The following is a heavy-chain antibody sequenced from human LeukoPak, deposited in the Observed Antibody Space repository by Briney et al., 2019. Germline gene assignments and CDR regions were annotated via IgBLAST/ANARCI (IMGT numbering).Heavy chain of an antibody. V-gene: IGHV3-23*01. CDR3: VKTYQYSSNWYDY. Sequence: GGSLRLSCATSGFTFGSHAMSWVRQAPGKGLEWVSSISAGGGGTSYADSVKGRITISRDNSKNTVYLQMNSLRAEDTAVYFCVKTYQYSSNWYDYWGQGTLVTVSS. CDR1: GFTFGSHA. CDR2: ISAGGGGT. J-gene: IGHJ5*01. D-gene: IGHD6-6*01.